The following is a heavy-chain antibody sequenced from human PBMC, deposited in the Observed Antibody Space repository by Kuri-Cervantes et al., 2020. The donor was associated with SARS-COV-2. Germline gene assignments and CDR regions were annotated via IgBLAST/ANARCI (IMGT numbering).Heavy chain of an antibody. D-gene: IGHD3-3*01. CDR1: GYTFTSYY. J-gene: IGHJ6*03. V-gene: IGHV1-46*01. CDR2: INPSGGST. CDR3: AREGIFGVVHQVPMRYYYMDV. Sequence: ASVKVSCKVSGYTFTSYYMHWVRQAPGQGLEWMGIINPSGGSTSYAQKFQGRVTMTRDTSTSTVYTELSSLRSEDTAVYYCAREGIFGVVHQVPMRYYYMDVWGKGTTVTVSS.